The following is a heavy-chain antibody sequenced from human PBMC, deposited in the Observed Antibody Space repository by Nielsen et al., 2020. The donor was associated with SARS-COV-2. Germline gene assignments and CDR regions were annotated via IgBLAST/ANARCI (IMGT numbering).Heavy chain of an antibody. CDR1: GFTFSNYE. CDR3: ARGGLGAAAPGVDY. Sequence: GESLKISCAASGFTFSNYEMNWVRQAPGKGLEWVSNIGGSGNTRYYADSVKGRFTISRDNAKKSVYLQMSRLRVEDTAFYYCARGGLGAAAPGVDYWGQGTLVTVSS. D-gene: IGHD1-26*01. V-gene: IGHV3-48*03. J-gene: IGHJ4*02. CDR2: IGGSGNTR.